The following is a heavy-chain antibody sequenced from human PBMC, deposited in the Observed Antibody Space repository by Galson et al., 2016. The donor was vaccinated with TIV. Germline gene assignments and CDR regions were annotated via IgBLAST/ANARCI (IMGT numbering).Heavy chain of an antibody. D-gene: IGHD2-21*02. CDR2: FTGPLGTT. V-gene: IGHV3-23*01. Sequence: SLRLSCAASGFLFGSYAMNWVRQAPGKGLEWVSSFTGPLGTTYYADSVKGRFIVSRDNPKNTLYLQMNSLRAEDTAVYYCAKEAVTGYYFYYMDVWGKGTTVTVSS. CDR1: GFLFGSYA. CDR3: AKEAVTGYYFYYMDV. J-gene: IGHJ6*03.